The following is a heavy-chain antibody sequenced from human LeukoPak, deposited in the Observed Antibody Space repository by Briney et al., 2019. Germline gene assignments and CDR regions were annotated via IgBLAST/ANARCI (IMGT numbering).Heavy chain of an antibody. Sequence: ASVKVSCKASGYTFTSYDINWVRQATGQGLEWMGWMNPNSGNTGYAQKFQGRVTMTRNTSISTAYMELSSLRSEDTAVYYCARSWTPDPYYYYYYMDVWGKGTTVTVSS. CDR3: ARSWTPDPYYYYYYMDV. CDR1: GYTFTSYD. J-gene: IGHJ6*03. V-gene: IGHV1-8*01. CDR2: MNPNSGNT. D-gene: IGHD6-13*01.